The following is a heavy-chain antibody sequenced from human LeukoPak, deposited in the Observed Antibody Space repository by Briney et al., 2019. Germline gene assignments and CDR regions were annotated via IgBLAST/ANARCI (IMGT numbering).Heavy chain of an antibody. CDR1: GFTFSSYS. J-gene: IGHJ4*02. CDR2: ISSSSGTI. V-gene: IGHV3-48*02. Sequence: PGGSLRLSCAASGFTFSSYSMHWVRQAPGKGLEWVSYISSSSGTIYYADSVKGRFTISRDNAKSSLYLQMNSLRDEDTAVYYCARAAYNAADYWGQGTLVTVSS. CDR3: ARAAYNAADY. D-gene: IGHD5-24*01.